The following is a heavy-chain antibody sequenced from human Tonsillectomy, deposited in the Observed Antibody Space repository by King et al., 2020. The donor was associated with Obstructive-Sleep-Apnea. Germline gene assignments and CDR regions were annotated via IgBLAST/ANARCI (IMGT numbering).Heavy chain of an antibody. CDR1: GGPISSYY. J-gene: IGHJ6*02. D-gene: IGHD3-10*01. CDR2: IHYSGGT. V-gene: IGHV4-59*08. CDR3: ARLYTIYYGMDV. Sequence: VQLQESGPGLVKPSETLSLTCTVSGGPISSYYWSWIRQPPGKGLGWIVYIHYSGGTNYKPSLKGRVTISVDTSKNQFFLKLSSVTAADTAVYYCARLYTIYYGMDVWGQGTTVTVSS.